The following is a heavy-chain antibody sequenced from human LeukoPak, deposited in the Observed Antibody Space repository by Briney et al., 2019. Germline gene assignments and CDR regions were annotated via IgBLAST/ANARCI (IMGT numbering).Heavy chain of an antibody. CDR2: INHSGNT. CDR3: AREPGYCSGGSCYGGWFDP. D-gene: IGHD2-15*01. J-gene: IGHJ5*02. CDR1: GGSFSGYY. Sequence: PSETLSLTCAVYGGSFSGYYWSWTRRPPGKGLEWIGEINHSGNTNNTPSLKSRVTISVDTSKSQFSLKLSSVTAADTAVYYCAREPGYCSGGSCYGGWFDPWGQGTLVTVSS. V-gene: IGHV4-34*01.